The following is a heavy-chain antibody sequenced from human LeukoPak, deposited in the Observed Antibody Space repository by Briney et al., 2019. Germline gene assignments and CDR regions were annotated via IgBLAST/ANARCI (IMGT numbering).Heavy chain of an antibody. D-gene: IGHD2-2*01. V-gene: IGHV1-18*01. CDR2: ISAYNGNT. CDR1: GYTFNTYV. CDR3: ARSGSPFSISWPFDY. J-gene: IGHJ4*02. Sequence: ASVKVSCKASGYTFNTYVISWVRLTPGQGLEWMGWISAYNGNTNYAQKFQGRVTMTTDTSTSTAYMELRSLGSDDTAVYYCARSGSPFSISWPFDYWGQGTLVTVSS.